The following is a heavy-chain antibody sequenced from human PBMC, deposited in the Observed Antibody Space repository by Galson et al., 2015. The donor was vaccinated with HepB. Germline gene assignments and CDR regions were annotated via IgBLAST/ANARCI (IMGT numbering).Heavy chain of an antibody. CDR1: GFTFSSYG. J-gene: IGHJ4*02. D-gene: IGHD3-3*01. V-gene: IGHV3-30*18. CDR3: AKEGDFWSGYDHYFDY. CDR2: ISYDGSNK. Sequence: SLRLSCAASGFTFSSYGMHWVRQAPAKGLEWVAVISYDGSNKYYADSVKGRFTISRDNSKNTLYLQMNSLRAEDTAVYYCAKEGDFWSGYDHYFDYWGQGTLVTVSS.